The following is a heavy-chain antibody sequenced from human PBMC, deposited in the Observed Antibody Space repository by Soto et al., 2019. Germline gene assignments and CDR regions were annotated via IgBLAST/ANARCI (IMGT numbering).Heavy chain of an antibody. CDR1: GFTFSSYA. J-gene: IGHJ4*02. D-gene: IGHD3-3*01. CDR3: ARAGITIFGVVIPSDY. Sequence: QVQLVESGGGLVKPGGSLRLSCAASGFTFSSYAMHWVRQAPGKGLEWVAVTSYDGSNKYYADSVKGRFTISRDNSKITLYLQMNSLRAEDTAVYYCARAGITIFGVVIPSDYWGQGTLVTVSS. V-gene: IGHV3-30-3*01. CDR2: TSYDGSNK.